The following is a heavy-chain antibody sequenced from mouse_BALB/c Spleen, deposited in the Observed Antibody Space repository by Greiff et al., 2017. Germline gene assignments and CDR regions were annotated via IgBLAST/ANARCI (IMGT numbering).Heavy chain of an antibody. CDR3: ARIAYDYDVGYYAMDY. J-gene: IGHJ4*01. D-gene: IGHD2-4*01. Sequence: EVQLQQSGPELVKPGASVKISCKASGYSFTGYYMHWVKQSHVKSLEWIGRINPYNGATSYNQNFKDKASLTVDKSSSTAYMELHSLTSEDSAVYYCARIAYDYDVGYYAMDYWGQGTSVTVSS. CDR2: INPYNGAT. V-gene: IGHV1-31*01. CDR1: GYSFTGYY.